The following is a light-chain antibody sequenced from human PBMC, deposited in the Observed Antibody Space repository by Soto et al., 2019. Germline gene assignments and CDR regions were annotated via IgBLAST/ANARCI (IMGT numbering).Light chain of an antibody. Sequence: EVVLTQSPGTLSLSRGERAILSCRASQSVNSRNLAWYQQKHGQAPRLLISGASSRATGIPDRFSGSGSGTDFTLIINRLEAEDFAVYYCQHYDNTPLTFGGGTKVEI. CDR3: QHYDNTPLT. V-gene: IGKV3-20*01. J-gene: IGKJ4*01. CDR2: GAS. CDR1: QSVNSRN.